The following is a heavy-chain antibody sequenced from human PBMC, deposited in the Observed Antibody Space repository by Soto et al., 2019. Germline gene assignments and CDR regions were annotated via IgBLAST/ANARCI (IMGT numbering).Heavy chain of an antibody. V-gene: IGHV4-31*03. CDR1: GGSISSGGYY. J-gene: IGHJ5*02. CDR3: ARCSLVVVPAPGFDP. D-gene: IGHD2-2*01. Sequence: TSETLSLTCTVSGGSISSGGYYWSWILQHPGKGLEWIGYIYYSVTTYYNPSLKSRVTISVDTSKNQFSLKLSSVSAADTALYYCARCSLVVVPAPGFDPWGRGTMVTVSS. CDR2: IYYSVTT.